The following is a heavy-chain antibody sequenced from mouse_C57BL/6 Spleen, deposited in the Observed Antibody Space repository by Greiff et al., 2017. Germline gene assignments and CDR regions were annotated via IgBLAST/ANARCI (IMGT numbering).Heavy chain of an antibody. V-gene: IGHV5-16*01. CDR2: INYDGSST. CDR1: GFTFSDYY. Sequence: EVKLVESEGGLVQPGSSMKLSCTASGFTFSDYYMAWVRQVPEKGLEWVANINYDGSSTYYLDSLKSRFIISRDNAKNILYLQMSSLKSEDTATYYCARAAGSSYGYFDYWGQGTTLTVSS. D-gene: IGHD1-1*01. J-gene: IGHJ2*01. CDR3: ARAAGSSYGYFDY.